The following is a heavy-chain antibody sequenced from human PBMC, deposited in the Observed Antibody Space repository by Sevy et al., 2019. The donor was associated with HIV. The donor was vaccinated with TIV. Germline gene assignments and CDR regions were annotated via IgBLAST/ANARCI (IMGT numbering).Heavy chain of an antibody. CDR1: GFTFGDYA. CDR2: IRTTASGGTT. CDR3: TRSFSVTWYPHY. J-gene: IGHJ4*02. Sequence: GGSLRLSCTTSGFTFGDYAMGWFRQAPGKGLEWVGFIRTTASGGTTDYAASVKGTFIISRDDSNSIAYLQMNSLKTEDTAVYYCTRSFSVTWYPHYWGQGTLVTVSS. V-gene: IGHV3-49*03. D-gene: IGHD6-13*01.